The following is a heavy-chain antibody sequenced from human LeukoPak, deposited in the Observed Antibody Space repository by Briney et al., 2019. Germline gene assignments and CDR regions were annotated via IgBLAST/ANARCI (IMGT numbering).Heavy chain of an antibody. D-gene: IGHD3-22*01. CDR1: GFSLSNYW. Sequence: PGGSLRLSCAASGFSLSNYWMSWVRQAPGKGLEWVSAISGSGGSTYYADSVKGRFTISRDNSKNTLYLQMNSLRAEDTAVYYCAKVNNYDSSGYSPKNYFDYWGQGTLVTVSS. V-gene: IGHV3-23*01. CDR3: AKVNNYDSSGYSPKNYFDY. CDR2: ISGSGGST. J-gene: IGHJ4*02.